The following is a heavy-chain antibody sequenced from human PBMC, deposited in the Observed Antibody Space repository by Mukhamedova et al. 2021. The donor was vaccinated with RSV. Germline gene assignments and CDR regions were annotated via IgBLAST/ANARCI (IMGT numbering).Heavy chain of an antibody. CDR3: AREADDSRGYYGLSGAFDL. J-gene: IGHJ3*01. D-gene: IGHD3-22*01. Sequence: GLEWVSSISSASSYMYYGDSVKGRFAISRDNAKNSLYLQMDSLRAEDTAVFYCAREADDSRGYYGLSGAFDLWGQGTMVTVSS. CDR2: ISSASSYM. V-gene: IGHV3-21*01.